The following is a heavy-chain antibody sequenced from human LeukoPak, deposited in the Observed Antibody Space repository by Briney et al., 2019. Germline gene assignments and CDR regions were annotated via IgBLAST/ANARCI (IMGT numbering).Heavy chain of an antibody. CDR1: GFTFTSYA. D-gene: IGHD3-3*02. CDR2: ISDNGSNK. Sequence: GRSLRLSCTASGFTFTSYAMHWVWQAPGKGLGRGADISDNGSNKYYAYSVKGRFTIFRDNSKNTLYLQMNSLRAEDTAVYSCARDFAVGFLECLGSFDYWGQGTLVTVSS. CDR3: ARDFAVGFLECLGSFDY. J-gene: IGHJ4*02. V-gene: IGHV3-30-3*01.